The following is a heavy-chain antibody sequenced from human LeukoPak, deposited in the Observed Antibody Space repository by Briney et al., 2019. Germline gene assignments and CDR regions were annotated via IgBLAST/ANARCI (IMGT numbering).Heavy chain of an antibody. CDR3: PRKYDSSGYYDH. J-gene: IGHJ4*02. CDR1: GFIFSNYA. Sequence: QSGGSLRLSGAASGFIFSNYAMSWVRQAPGKGLEWVSTISGSGGSANYADSVKGRFTVSRDNSKNTLYMQMNSLRVEDTAVYYCPRKYDSSGYYDHWGQGTLVTVSS. D-gene: IGHD3-22*01. V-gene: IGHV3-23*01. CDR2: ISGSGGSA.